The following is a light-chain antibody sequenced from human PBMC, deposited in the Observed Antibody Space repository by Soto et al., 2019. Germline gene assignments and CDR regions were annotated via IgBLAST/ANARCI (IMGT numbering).Light chain of an antibody. CDR3: QQYNAYSPWT. Sequence: DIQMTQSPSTLSASVGDRVTITCRASQSVSDWLAWYQQKPGKAPKLLIYGASNLDSGDPSRFSGSGAGTAVSLTISSGQPDEVATYYCQQYNAYSPWTFGHGTKVEVK. CDR1: QSVSDW. CDR2: GAS. J-gene: IGKJ1*01. V-gene: IGKV1-5*01.